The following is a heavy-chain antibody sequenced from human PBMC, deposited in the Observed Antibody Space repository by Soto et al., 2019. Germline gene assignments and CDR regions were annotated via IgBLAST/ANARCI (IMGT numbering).Heavy chain of an antibody. D-gene: IGHD2-15*01. CDR3: ARYCSSVSCYDEI. V-gene: IGHV1-2*02. CDR1: GYTFIGYY. Sequence: ASVKVSCKASGYTFIGYYIHWVRQAPGQGLEWMGWINPNSGSTNYAQKFQGRVTMTKDTSISTTYMDLSRLISDDTAVYYCARYCSSVSCYDEIWGQGTMVTVPS. J-gene: IGHJ3*02. CDR2: INPNSGST.